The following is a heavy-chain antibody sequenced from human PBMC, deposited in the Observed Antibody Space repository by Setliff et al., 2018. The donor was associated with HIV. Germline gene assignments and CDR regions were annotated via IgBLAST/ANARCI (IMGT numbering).Heavy chain of an antibody. CDR2: MNPNSGTT. D-gene: IGHD6-19*01. J-gene: IGHJ4*02. Sequence: ASVKVSCKASGYTFTGFDINWVRQATGQGLEWMGWMNPNSGTTGYAQKFQGRVTMTRDTSISTAYMELSSLRSEDTAVYYCARGLAVAGTGYWGQGTRVTVSS. CDR1: GYTFTGFD. V-gene: IGHV1-8*02. CDR3: ARGLAVAGTGY.